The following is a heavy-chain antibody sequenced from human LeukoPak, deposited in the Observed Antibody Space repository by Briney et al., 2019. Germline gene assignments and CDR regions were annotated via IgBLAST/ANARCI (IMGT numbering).Heavy chain of an antibody. CDR3: TTVSNSGEFAVY. V-gene: IGHV3-15*01. J-gene: IGHJ4*02. CDR1: GFTFSSYA. D-gene: IGHD3-16*01. Sequence: GSLRLSCAASGFTFSSYAMSWVRQAPGKGLEWVGRIKDKTGGGTTDYAAPVKGRFTISRDDSKNTLYLQMNSLKTEDTAVYYCTTVSNSGEFAVYWGQGTLVTVSS. CDR2: IKDKTGGGTT.